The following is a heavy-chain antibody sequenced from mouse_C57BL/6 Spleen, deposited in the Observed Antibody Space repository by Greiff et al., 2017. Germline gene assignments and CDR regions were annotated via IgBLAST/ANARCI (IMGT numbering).Heavy chain of an antibody. J-gene: IGHJ1*03. CDR3: ARRGVPYWYFDV. Sequence: QVTLKVSGPGILQSSQTLSLTCSFSGFSLSTSGMGVSWIRQPSGQGLEWLAHIYWDDDKRYNPSLKRRLTLSKDTARNQVFLKITSVYTADTATYYCARRGVPYWYFDVWGTGTTVTVSS. CDR1: GFSLSTSGMG. CDR2: IYWDDDK. D-gene: IGHD5-1*01. V-gene: IGHV8-12*01.